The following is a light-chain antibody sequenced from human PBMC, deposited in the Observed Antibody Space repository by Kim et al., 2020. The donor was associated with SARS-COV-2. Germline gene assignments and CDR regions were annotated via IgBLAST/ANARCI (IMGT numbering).Light chain of an antibody. V-gene: IGKV3-15*01. CDR3: QQYNSWPYT. CDR2: GAS. J-gene: IGKJ2*01. Sequence: EIVMTQSPATLSVSPGERATLSCRASQSVKSNLAWYQQKPGQAPRLLIYGASTRATGIPARFSGSRSGTEFTLTISSLHSEDFAVYYCQQYNSWPYTFGQGTKLEI. CDR1: QSVKSN.